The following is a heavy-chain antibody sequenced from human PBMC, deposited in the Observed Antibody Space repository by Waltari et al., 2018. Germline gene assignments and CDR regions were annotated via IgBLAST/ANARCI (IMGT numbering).Heavy chain of an antibody. Sequence: LSLTCTVSGGSISSYYWSWIRQPPGKGLEWIGYIYSSGSTNYNPSLKSRVIISVDTSKNQFSLKVRSMTAADTAVYYCARDRGYQDYWGQGTLVTVSS. J-gene: IGHJ4*02. CDR1: GGSISSYY. V-gene: IGHV4-59*01. CDR2: IYSSGST. D-gene: IGHD3-10*01. CDR3: ARDRGYQDY.